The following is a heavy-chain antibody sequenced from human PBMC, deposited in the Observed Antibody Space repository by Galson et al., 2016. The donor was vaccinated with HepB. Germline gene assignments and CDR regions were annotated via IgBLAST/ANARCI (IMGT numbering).Heavy chain of an antibody. D-gene: IGHD3-10*01. CDR1: GGSISSGGYY. CDR2: IFYSGSS. CDR3: TSGLVRGVISF. Sequence: TLSLTCSVSGGSISSGGYYWSWIRQHPGKGLEWIGYIFYSGSSYYNPSLKSRVTISVDTSKNQFSLKLSSVTAADTAVYHCTSGLVRGVISFWGQGFLVSDSS. V-gene: IGHV4-31*03. J-gene: IGHJ4*02.